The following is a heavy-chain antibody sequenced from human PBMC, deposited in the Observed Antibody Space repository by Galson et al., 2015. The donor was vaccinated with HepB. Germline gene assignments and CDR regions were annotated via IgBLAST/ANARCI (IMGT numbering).Heavy chain of an antibody. CDR2: ISYDGSNK. CDR1: GFTFSNYA. D-gene: IGHD2-8*01. CDR3: ARDGKHMVRMEYGISPSSGMDV. J-gene: IGHJ6*04. Sequence: SLRLSCAASGFTFSNYAMHWVRQAPGKGLEWVAVISYDGSNKYYADSVKGRLTISRDNSKNTLDLQMDSLRAEDTAVYYCARDGKHMVRMEYGISPSSGMDVEGTGTTVTVSS. V-gene: IGHV3-30*03.